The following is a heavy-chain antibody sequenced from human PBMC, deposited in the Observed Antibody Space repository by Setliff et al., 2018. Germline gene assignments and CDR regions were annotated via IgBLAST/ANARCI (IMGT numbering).Heavy chain of an antibody. CDR1: GYTFTNYY. CDR2: INPSGGRL. Sequence: ASVKVSCKASGYTFTNYYIHWVRQTPGQGLEWMGIINPSGGRLSYAEKFQDRVTMTRDTSTNTVYMDLSSLRDDDTAVYYCARDVPLTTVTKNYFGPWGQGTLVTVSS. J-gene: IGHJ5*02. D-gene: IGHD4-17*01. CDR3: ARDVPLTTVTKNYFGP. V-gene: IGHV1-46*01.